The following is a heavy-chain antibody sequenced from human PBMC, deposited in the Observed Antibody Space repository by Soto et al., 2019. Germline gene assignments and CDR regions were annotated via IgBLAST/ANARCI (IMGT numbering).Heavy chain of an antibody. CDR2: ISGSGGST. J-gene: IGHJ6*02. Sequence: GGSLRLSCAASGFTFSSYAMSWVRQALGKGLEWVSAISGSGGSTYYADSVKGRFTISRDNSKNTLYLQMNSLRAEDTAVYYCAKAEWEPGLGYYGMDVWGQGTTVTVSS. CDR3: AKAEWEPGLGYYGMDV. V-gene: IGHV3-23*01. D-gene: IGHD1-26*01. CDR1: GFTFSSYA.